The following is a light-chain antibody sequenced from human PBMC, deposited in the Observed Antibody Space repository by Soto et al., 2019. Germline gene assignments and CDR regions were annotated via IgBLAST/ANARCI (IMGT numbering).Light chain of an antibody. V-gene: IGLV2-23*01. CDR1: SPNVGVFKL. CDR2: EGD. J-gene: IGLJ2*01. Sequence: QSVLTQPASVSGSLGQSITISCTGSSPNVGVFKLVSWYQQHPDKAPKLIIYEGDKRPSGVSNRFSGSKSGNAASLTISGLQAEDEADYHCCSYAGESTVTFGGGTKVTVL. CDR3: CSYAGESTVT.